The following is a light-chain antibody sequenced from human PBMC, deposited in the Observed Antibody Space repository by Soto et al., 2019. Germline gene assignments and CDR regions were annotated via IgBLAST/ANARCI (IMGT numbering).Light chain of an antibody. CDR3: QQTHTTPHS. V-gene: IGKV1-39*01. CDR2: GTS. CDR1: QSIGIY. J-gene: IGKJ2*03. Sequence: DIQMTQSPSSLSASIGDGVTITCRASQSIGIYLNWYQQKPRKAPKPLIYGTSTLQSGVPSRFSGSASGTDFTLTISSLQPEDFATYFCQQTHTTPHSFGQGTKLEI.